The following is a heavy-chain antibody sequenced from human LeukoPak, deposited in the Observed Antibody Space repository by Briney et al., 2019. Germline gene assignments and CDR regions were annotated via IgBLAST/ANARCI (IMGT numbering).Heavy chain of an antibody. CDR2: ISTSGITT. V-gene: IGHV3-48*02. J-gene: IGHJ4*02. CDR1: GFTFSSYS. Sequence: PGGSLRLSCAASGFTFSSYSMNWVRQAPGKGLEWVSYISTSGITTYYADSVKGRFTISRDNGKNSLYLQTNGLRDEDTAVYYCARAQLYSNGWSYYFDYWGQGTLVTVSS. D-gene: IGHD6-19*01. CDR3: ARAQLYSNGWSYYFDY.